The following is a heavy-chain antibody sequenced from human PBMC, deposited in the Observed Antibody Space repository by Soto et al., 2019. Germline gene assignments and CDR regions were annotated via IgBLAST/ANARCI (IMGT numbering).Heavy chain of an antibody. D-gene: IGHD1-1*01. CDR3: ARVDRNGYYYYYMDV. V-gene: IGHV3-7*01. CDR1: GFTFSSYW. J-gene: IGHJ6*03. Sequence: EVQLVESGGGLVQPGGSLRLSCPASGFTFSSYWMSWVRQAPGKGLEWVANIKQEGSGKYYVDSVKGRFTISRDNAKNSLYLQMNSLRAEDTAVYYCARVDRNGYYYYYMDVWGKGTTVTVSS. CDR2: IKQEGSGK.